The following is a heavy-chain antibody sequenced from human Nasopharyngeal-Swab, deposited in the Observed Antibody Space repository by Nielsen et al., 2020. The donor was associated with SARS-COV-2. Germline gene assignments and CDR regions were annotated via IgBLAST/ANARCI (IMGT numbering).Heavy chain of an antibody. V-gene: IGHV4-31*03. Sequence: SETLSLTCTVSGGSISSGGYYWSWIRQHPGKGLEWIGYIYYSGSTYYNPSLKSRVTISVDTSKNQFSLKLSSVTAADTAVYYCARAQSITMIIGAFDIWGQGTMVTVPS. CDR2: IYYSGST. D-gene: IGHD3-22*01. CDR1: GGSISSGGYY. J-gene: IGHJ3*02. CDR3: ARAQSITMIIGAFDI.